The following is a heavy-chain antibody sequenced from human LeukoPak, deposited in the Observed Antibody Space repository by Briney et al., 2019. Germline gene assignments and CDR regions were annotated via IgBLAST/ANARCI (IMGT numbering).Heavy chain of an antibody. CDR2: ISSSGSTI. V-gene: IGHV3-11*04. D-gene: IGHD3-22*01. CDR3: ASGFYYYDSSGYTPGP. Sequence: GGSLRLSCAASGFTFSDYYMSWIRQAPGKGLEWVSYISSSGSTIYYADSVKGRFTISRDNAKNSLYLQMNSLRAEDTAVYYCASGFYYYDSSGYTPGPWGQGTLVTVSS. CDR1: GFTFSDYY. J-gene: IGHJ5*02.